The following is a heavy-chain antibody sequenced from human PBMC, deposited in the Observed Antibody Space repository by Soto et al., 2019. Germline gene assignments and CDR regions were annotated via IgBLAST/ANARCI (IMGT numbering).Heavy chain of an antibody. CDR3: AREGYDYGEFIDYYGMDV. CDR2: ISSSSSTI. J-gene: IGHJ6*02. D-gene: IGHD4-17*01. V-gene: IGHV3-48*02. Sequence: GGSLRLSCAASGFTFSSYSMNWVRQAPGKGLEWVSYISSSSSTIYYADSVKGRFTISRDKAKNSLYLQMNSLRDEDTAVYYCAREGYDYGEFIDYYGMDVWGQGTTVTVSS. CDR1: GFTFSSYS.